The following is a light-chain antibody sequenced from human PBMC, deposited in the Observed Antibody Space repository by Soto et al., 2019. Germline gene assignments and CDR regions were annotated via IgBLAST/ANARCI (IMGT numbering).Light chain of an antibody. CDR2: AAS. V-gene: IGKV1-9*01. CDR1: QDIRSY. J-gene: IGKJ5*01. CDR3: PQLNSYTIT. Sequence: IQLTQSPSFLAASVGDSVTTTRRPSQDIRSYLAWSPQPPGKAPNIXIYAASSLQSGVPSRFSGRGAGTECTRAISSLQPEDVPTDYCPQLNSYTITFGQGTRLEIK.